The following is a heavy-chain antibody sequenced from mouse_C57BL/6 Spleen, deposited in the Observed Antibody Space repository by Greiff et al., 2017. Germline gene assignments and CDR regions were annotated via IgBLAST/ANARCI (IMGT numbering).Heavy chain of an antibody. J-gene: IGHJ2*01. CDR2: IYPYNGVS. V-gene: IGHV1-31*01. CDR3: ARADYYGRSRYYFDY. CDR1: GYSFTGYY. D-gene: IGHD1-1*01. Sequence: VQLKESGPELVQPGASVKISCKASGYSFTGYYMHWVKQSHGNILDWIGYIYPYNGVSSSNQNFKGKATLTVDKSSSTAYMVRRSLTAEDSAVYYCARADYYGRSRYYFDYWGQGTTLTVSS.